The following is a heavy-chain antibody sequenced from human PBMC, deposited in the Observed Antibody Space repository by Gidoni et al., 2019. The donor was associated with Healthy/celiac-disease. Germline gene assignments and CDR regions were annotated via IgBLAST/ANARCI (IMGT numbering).Heavy chain of an antibody. CDR2: IYYSGST. Sequence: QVQLQESGPGMGKPSQPLAPTCTGSGGSISSGDYYWSWIRQPPGKGLEWIGYIYYSGSTYSNPSLKSRVTISVDTSKNQFSLKLSSVTAADTAVYYCARGDWGYCSGGSCSSFDYWGQGPLVTVSS. V-gene: IGHV4-30-4*01. J-gene: IGHJ4*02. CDR1: GGSISSGDYY. CDR3: ARGDWGYCSGGSCSSFDY. D-gene: IGHD2-15*01.